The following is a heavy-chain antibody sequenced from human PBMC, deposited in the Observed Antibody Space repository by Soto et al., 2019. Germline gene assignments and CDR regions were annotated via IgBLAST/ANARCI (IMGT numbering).Heavy chain of an antibody. CDR1: GFTSRDHY. CDR3: ARVSRYCYDY. V-gene: IGHV3-72*01. CDR2: TRNKANSYTT. J-gene: IGHJ4*02. Sequence: EVQLVESGGGLVQPGGSLRLSCVVSGFTSRDHYMDWVRQAPGKGLEWVGRTRNKANSYTTEYAASVKGRFTISRDDSKNSLYLQMNSLETEDTAVYYCARVSRYCYDYWGQGTLVTVSS.